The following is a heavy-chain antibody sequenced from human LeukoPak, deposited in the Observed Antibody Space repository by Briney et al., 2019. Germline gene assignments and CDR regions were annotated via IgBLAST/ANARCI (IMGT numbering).Heavy chain of an antibody. CDR2: ISYXGST. CDR3: ARSRDGYNQGSPVDQ. Sequence: PSETLSLTCTVSGXSIXXXYXXWXXXPXGXXLXXXXYISYXGSTNYNPSLKSRVTISVDTSKNQFSLKLTSVTAADTAVYYCARSRDGYNQGSPVDQWGLGTLVTVSS. CDR1: GXSIXXXY. J-gene: IGHJ4*02. V-gene: IGHV4-59*01. D-gene: IGHD5-24*01.